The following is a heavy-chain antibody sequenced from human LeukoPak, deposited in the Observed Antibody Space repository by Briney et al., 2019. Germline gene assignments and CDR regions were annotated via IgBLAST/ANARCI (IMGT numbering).Heavy chain of an antibody. V-gene: IGHV3-30*18. CDR3: AKGVMVRFLEWFPSASGMDV. CDR1: GFTFSSYG. Sequence: GGSLRLSCAASGFTFSSYGMYWVRQAPGKGLEWVAVISYDGSNKYYADSVKGRFTISRDNSKNTLYLQMNSLRAEDTAVYYCAKGVMVRFLEWFPSASGMDVWGKGTTVTVSS. D-gene: IGHD3-3*01. J-gene: IGHJ6*04. CDR2: ISYDGSNK.